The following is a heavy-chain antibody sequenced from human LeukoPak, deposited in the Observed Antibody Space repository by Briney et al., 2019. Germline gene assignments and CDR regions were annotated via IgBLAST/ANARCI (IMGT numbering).Heavy chain of an antibody. CDR3: ARGVVTAETDAFDI. CDR2: ISSSSSTI. CDR1: GFTFSSYS. V-gene: IGHV3-48*04. D-gene: IGHD2-21*02. J-gene: IGHJ3*02. Sequence: GGSLRLSCAASGFTFSSYSMNWVRQAPGKGLEWVSYISSSSSTIYYADSVKGRFTISRDNAKNSLYLQMNSLRAEDTAVYYCARGVVTAETDAFDIWGQGTMVTVSS.